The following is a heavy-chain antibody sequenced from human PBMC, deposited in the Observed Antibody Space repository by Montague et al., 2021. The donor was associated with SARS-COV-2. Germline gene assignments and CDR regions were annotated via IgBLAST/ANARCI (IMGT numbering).Heavy chain of an antibody. CDR1: GFTFNTYS. D-gene: IGHD2-21*02. Sequence: SLRLSCAASGFTFNTYSMHWVRRAPGKGLEWVSSISSGTYIYYADSVRGRFTISRDNAHNSLSLQLNSLRPEDTALYYCARDGVQFGDWPYYFAFWGQGTLVSVSS. J-gene: IGHJ4*02. CDR3: ARDGVQFGDWPYYFAF. CDR2: ISSGTYI. V-gene: IGHV3-21*01.